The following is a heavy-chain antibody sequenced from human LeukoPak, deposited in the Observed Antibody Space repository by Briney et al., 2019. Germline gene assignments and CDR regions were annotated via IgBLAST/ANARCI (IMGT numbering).Heavy chain of an antibody. V-gene: IGHV4-38-2*01. CDR3: ARVYYSRFDP. CDR1: GYSISSGYY. J-gene: IGHJ5*02. CDR2: IYHSGST. D-gene: IGHD3-10*01. Sequence: SETLSLTCAVSGYSISSGYYWGWIRQPPGKGLEWIGSIYHSGSTYYNPSLKSRVTMSVDTSKNQFSLKLSSVTAADTAVYYCARVYYSRFDPWGQGTLVTVSS.